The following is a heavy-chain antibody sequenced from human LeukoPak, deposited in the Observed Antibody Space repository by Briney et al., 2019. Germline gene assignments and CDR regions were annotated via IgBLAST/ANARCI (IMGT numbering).Heavy chain of an antibody. CDR3: ARKKITGTTAMGFDY. Sequence: PSETLSLTCTVSGYSISSGYYCGWIRQPPGKGLEWIWSIYHSGSTYYNPSLKSRVTISVDTSKNQFSLKLSSVTAADTAVYYCARKKITGTTAMGFDYWGQGTLVTVSS. CDR1: GYSISSGYY. J-gene: IGHJ4*02. D-gene: IGHD1-7*01. V-gene: IGHV4-38-2*02. CDR2: IYHSGST.